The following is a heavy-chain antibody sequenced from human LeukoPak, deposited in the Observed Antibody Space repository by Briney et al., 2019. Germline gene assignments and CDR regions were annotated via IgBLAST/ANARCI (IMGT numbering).Heavy chain of an antibody. D-gene: IGHD3-22*01. V-gene: IGHV3-30*02. Sequence: GGSLRLSCAASGFTFSNYGMHWLRQAPGKGLEWVSFIRYDGSNKFYVDSGKGRFTTSRDNSKNMVYLQMNSLRDADTAVYYCAKELDHDSSGYAPTDYWGQGTLVTVSS. CDR1: GFTFSNYG. CDR2: IRYDGSNK. CDR3: AKELDHDSSGYAPTDY. J-gene: IGHJ4*02.